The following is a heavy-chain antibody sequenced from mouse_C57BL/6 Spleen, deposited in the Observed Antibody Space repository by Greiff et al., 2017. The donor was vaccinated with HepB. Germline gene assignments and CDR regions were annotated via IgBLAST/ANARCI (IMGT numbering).Heavy chain of an antibody. CDR3: ASRSSGAMDC. D-gene: IGHD3-2*02. J-gene: IGHJ4*01. V-gene: IGHV1-76*01. CDR1: GYTFTDYY. CDR2: IYPGSGNT. Sequence: QVQLQQSGAELVRPGASVKLSCKASGYTFTDYYINWVKQRPGQGLEWIARIYPGSGNTSYNEKFKGKATLTAEKSSSTAYMQLSSLTSEDSAVYFCASRSSGAMDCWGKGTSVTVSS.